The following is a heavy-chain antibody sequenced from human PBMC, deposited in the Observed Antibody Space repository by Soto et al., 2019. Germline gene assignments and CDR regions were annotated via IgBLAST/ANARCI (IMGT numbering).Heavy chain of an antibody. V-gene: IGHV4-34*01. D-gene: IGHD3-10*01. Sequence: QVQLQQWGAGLLKPSETLSLTCAVYGGSFSGYYWSWIRQPPGKGLEWIGEINHSGSTNYNPSLKSRVNISVDTSKNQFSLKLSSVTAADTAVYYCAGSITMVRGVRGDHYYYMDVWGKGTTVTVSS. CDR2: INHSGST. CDR1: GGSFSGYY. CDR3: AGSITMVRGVRGDHYYYMDV. J-gene: IGHJ6*03.